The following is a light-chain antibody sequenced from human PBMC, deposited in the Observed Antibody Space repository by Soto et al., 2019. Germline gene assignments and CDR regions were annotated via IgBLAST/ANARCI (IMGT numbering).Light chain of an antibody. CDR3: QQRDNWPWT. J-gene: IGKJ1*01. CDR1: QSVRSN. Sequence: PGARATLSCRASQSVRSNLAWYQHKPGQAPRLLIYDVSNRATGIPGRFSGSGFGTDFTLTISNVEPEDFAVYYCQQRDNWPWTFGQGAKVEIK. V-gene: IGKV3-11*01. CDR2: DVS.